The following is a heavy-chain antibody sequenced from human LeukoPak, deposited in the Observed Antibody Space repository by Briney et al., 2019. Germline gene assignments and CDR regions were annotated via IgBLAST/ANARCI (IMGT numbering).Heavy chain of an antibody. J-gene: IGHJ6*03. V-gene: IGHV5-51*01. CDR1: GYSFTSYW. Sequence: HGESLKISCKGSGYSFTSYWIGWVRQMPGKGLEWMGIIYPGDSDTRYSPSSQGQVTISADKSISTAYLQWSSLKASDTAMYYCARHARYDFWSGYNYYYYYMDVWGKGTTVTVSS. D-gene: IGHD3-3*01. CDR2: IYPGDSDT. CDR3: ARHARYDFWSGYNYYYYYMDV.